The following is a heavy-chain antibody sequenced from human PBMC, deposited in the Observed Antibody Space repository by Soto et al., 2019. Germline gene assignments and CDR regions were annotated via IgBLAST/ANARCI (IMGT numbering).Heavy chain of an antibody. J-gene: IGHJ6*02. V-gene: IGHV3-7*01. D-gene: IGHD2-2*01. CDR1: GFTFSSYW. Sequence: PGGSLRLSCAASGFTFSSYWMSWVRQAPGKGLEWVANIKQDGSEKYYVDSVKGRFTISRENAKNSLYLQMNSLRAEDTAVYYCASGTSWEYYYYYGMDVWGQGTTVTVSS. CDR3: ASGTSWEYYYYYGMDV. CDR2: IKQDGSEK.